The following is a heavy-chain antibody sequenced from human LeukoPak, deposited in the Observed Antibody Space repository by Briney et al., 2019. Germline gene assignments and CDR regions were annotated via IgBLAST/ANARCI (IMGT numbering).Heavy chain of an antibody. CDR2: ISSSSSYI. CDR1: GFTFSSYS. V-gene: IGHV3-21*01. CDR3: ARDCWDYGSGRYCGVDY. Sequence: PGGSLRLSCAASGFTFSSYSMNWVRQAPGKGLEWVSSISSSSSYIYYADSVKGRFTISRDNAKNSLYLQMNSLRAEDTAVYYCARDCWDYGSGRYCGVDYWGQGNLVPVSS. D-gene: IGHD3-10*01. J-gene: IGHJ4*02.